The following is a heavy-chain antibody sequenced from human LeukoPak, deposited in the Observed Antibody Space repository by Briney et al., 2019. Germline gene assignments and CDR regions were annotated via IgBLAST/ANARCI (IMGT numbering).Heavy chain of an antibody. V-gene: IGHV3-23*01. CDR1: GFTFSSYA. CDR3: AKDRAPYRNDPGVVGIVGATTDY. D-gene: IGHD1-26*01. J-gene: IGHJ4*02. Sequence: PGGSLRLSCAASGFTFSSYAMSWVRQAPGKGLEWVSAISGSGGSTYYADSVKGRFTISRDNSKNTLYLQMNSLRAEDTAVYYCAKDRAPYRNDPGVVGIVGATTDYWGQGTLVTVSS. CDR2: ISGSGGST.